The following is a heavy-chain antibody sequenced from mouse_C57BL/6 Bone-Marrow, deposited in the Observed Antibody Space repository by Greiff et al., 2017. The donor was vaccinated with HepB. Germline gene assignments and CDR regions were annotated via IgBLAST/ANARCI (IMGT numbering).Heavy chain of an antibody. Sequence: EVQLQQSGPELVKPGASVKISCKASGYTFTDYYMNWVKQSHGKSLEWIGDINPNNGGTSYNQKFKGKATLTVDKSSSTAYMELRSLTSEDSAVYYCARSGTTVVARWGQGTTLTVSS. CDR3: ARSGTTVVAR. CDR1: GYTFTDYY. V-gene: IGHV1-26*01. CDR2: INPNNGGT. J-gene: IGHJ2*01. D-gene: IGHD1-1*01.